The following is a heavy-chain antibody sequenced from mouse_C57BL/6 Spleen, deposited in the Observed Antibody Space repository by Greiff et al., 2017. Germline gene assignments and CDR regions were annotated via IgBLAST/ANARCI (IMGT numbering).Heavy chain of an antibody. V-gene: IGHV1-82*01. CDR3: AYDYLGDY. CDR2: IYPGDGAT. D-gene: IGHD2-4*01. CDR1: GYAFSSSW. Sequence: QVQLQQSGPELVKPGASVKISCKASGYAFSSSWMNWVKQRPGKGLEWIGRIYPGDGATNYNGKFKGKATLTADKSSSTAYMQLSSLTSEDSAVYFCAYDYLGDYWGQGTTLTVSS. J-gene: IGHJ2*01.